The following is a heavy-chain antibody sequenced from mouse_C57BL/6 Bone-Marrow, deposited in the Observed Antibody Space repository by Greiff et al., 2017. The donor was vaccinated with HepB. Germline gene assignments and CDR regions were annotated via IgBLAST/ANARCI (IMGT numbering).Heavy chain of an antibody. CDR3: ARVELTVGAMDD. CDR1: GYTFTSYW. Sequence: QVQLKQLGPELVKPGASVKLSCKAPGYTFTSYWMHWVKQRPGQGLEWIGNINPSNVGTNYNEKFKSKATLTVDKSTSTAYRQLSSLTAEESAVYYCARVELTVGAMDDWGQGTSVTVSS. CDR2: INPSNVGT. V-gene: IGHV1-53*01. J-gene: IGHJ4*01. D-gene: IGHD4-1*01.